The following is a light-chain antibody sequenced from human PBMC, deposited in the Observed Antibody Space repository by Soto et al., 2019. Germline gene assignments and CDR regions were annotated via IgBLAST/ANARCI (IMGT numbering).Light chain of an antibody. Sequence: EIVMTQSPATLSVSPGEGATLSCRASQSVTSNLAWYQQRPGQAPRLLIYGASTRASGIPARFTGSGSGTEFTLTISRLEPEDFAVYYCQQYGDSPLFGPGTKVDIK. V-gene: IGKV3-15*01. CDR2: GAS. CDR3: QQYGDSPL. J-gene: IGKJ3*01. CDR1: QSVTSN.